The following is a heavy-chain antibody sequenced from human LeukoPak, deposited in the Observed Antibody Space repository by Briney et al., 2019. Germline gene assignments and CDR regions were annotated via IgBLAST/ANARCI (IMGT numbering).Heavy chain of an antibody. J-gene: IGHJ3*02. CDR1: GFTFSNYG. D-gene: IGHD2-2*01. CDR2: ILYDGSNK. Sequence: GGSLRLSCAASGFTFSNYGMHWVRQAPGKGLEWVAFILYDGSNKYYADSVKGRFTISRDNSRTMLYLQMNSLRVEDTAVYYCARDFCSSEACPFRDDAFDIWGQGTKVTVSS. CDR3: ARDFCSSEACPFRDDAFDI. V-gene: IGHV3-33*05.